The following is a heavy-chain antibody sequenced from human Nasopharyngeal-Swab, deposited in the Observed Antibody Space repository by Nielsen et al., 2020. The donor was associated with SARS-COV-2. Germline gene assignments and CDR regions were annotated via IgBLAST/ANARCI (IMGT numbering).Heavy chain of an antibody. CDR1: GGSVSSGIYY. D-gene: IGHD2-15*01. V-gene: IGHV4-61*01. CDR2: IYYSGST. Sequence: SETLSLTCTVSGGSVSSGIYYCSWIRQPPGKGLAWIVSIYYSGSTNYNPSLKSRVTISVDTSKNQFSLKLSSVTAADTAVYYCARDHVGYCSGGSCSTGYYYYYYMDVWGKGNTVTVSS. CDR3: ARDHVGYCSGGSCSTGYYYYYYMDV. J-gene: IGHJ6*03.